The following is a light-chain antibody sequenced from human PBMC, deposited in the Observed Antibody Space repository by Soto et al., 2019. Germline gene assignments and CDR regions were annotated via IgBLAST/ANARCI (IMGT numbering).Light chain of an antibody. CDR1: GSDVGGYNS. CDR2: DVT. V-gene: IGLV2-11*01. J-gene: IGLJ1*01. Sequence: QSALTQPRSVSGSPGQSVTISCTGTGSDVGGYNSVSWYQLHPGKAPKFMIYDVTKRPSGVPDRFSGSKSGNTASLTISGLQAEDEADYYCAAWDDSLNGYVFGTGTKLTVL. CDR3: AAWDDSLNGYV.